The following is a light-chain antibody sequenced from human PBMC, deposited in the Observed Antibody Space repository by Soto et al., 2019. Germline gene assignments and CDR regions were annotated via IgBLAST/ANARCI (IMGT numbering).Light chain of an antibody. CDR2: NDN. V-gene: IGLV1-44*01. J-gene: IGLJ2*01. Sequence: QSVLTQPPSASGTPGQRVTISCSGGNSNIGSNAVNWYQQLPGTAPKLLIFNDNQRPSGVPDRFSGSKSGTSASLAISGLQSEDEADYYCTAWDDSLNGVAFGGGTKLTVL. CDR1: NSNIGSNA. CDR3: TAWDDSLNGVA.